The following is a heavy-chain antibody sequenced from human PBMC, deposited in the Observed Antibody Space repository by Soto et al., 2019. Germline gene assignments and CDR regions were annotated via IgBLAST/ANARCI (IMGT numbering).Heavy chain of an antibody. CDR1: GFTFSRNS. D-gene: IGHD4-17*01. CDR2: ISSSSGTV. V-gene: IGHV3-48*01. Sequence: EVQLVESGGGLVQPGGSLRLSCAASGFTFSRNSMNWVRQAPGKGLEWVSYISSSSGTVYYADSVKARFTISRDDAKNSLFLQMNSLIAEDTAVYYCGSYDYDSDGGAFDIWGQGKMVSVAS. J-gene: IGHJ3*02. CDR3: GSYDYDSDGGAFDI.